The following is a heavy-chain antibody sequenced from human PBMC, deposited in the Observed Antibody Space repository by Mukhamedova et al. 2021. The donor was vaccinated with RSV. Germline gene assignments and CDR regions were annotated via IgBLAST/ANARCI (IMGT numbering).Heavy chain of an antibody. CDR2: IDSSSRTI. D-gene: IGHD6-13*01. CDR3: ARGVGMANYYYAMDV. J-gene: IGHJ6*02. V-gene: IGHV3-48*03. Sequence: VRQAPGKGLEWVSYIDSSSRTIHYEDSVKGRFTISRDNAKNSVFLQMNSLRIEDTGVYYCARGVGMANYYYAMDVWGQGTTVTV.